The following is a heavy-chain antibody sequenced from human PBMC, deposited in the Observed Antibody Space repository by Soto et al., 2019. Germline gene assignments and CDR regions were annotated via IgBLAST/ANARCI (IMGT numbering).Heavy chain of an antibody. CDR2: INPATGAA. V-gene: IGHV1-2*02. J-gene: IGHJ3*02. Sequence: QLHLVQSGAVVKKPGASVTVSCSASGYPVTAYYMHWVRQAPGRGLEWMGGINPATGAAKYTQTFRGRVTLTRAPSPRTGFMELGGPTSEDPAVFYCARGGGVGVAGSAAFDMWGQGTLVTVSS. CDR3: ARGGGVGVAGSAAFDM. CDR1: GYPVTAYY. D-gene: IGHD3-3*01.